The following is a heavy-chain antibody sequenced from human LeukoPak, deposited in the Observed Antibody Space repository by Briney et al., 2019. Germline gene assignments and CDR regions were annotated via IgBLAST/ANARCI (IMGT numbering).Heavy chain of an antibody. Sequence: ASVKVSCKVSGYTLSELPMHWVRQAPGKGLEWMGGFDPEDGETIYAQKLQGRVTMTEDTSTDTAYMELSSLRPEDTAVYFCATARGGSYYFSAYFDYWGQGTLVTVSS. CDR1: GYTLSELP. CDR2: FDPEDGET. D-gene: IGHD1-26*01. CDR3: ATARGGSYYFSAYFDY. J-gene: IGHJ4*02. V-gene: IGHV1-24*01.